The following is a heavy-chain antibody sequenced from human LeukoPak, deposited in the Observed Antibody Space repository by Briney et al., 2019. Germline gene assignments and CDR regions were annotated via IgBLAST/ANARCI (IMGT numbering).Heavy chain of an antibody. CDR3: AGESDSAWLTGGDFDY. CDR2: IHSTRGT. Sequence: PSETLSLTCTVSGASISSARYFWSWIRQPAGRGLEWIGRIHSTRGTDYKPSLRSRVTISVDTSKNQFSLMLTSVTAADTAVYYCAGESDSAWLTGGDFDYWGQGTLVTVSS. D-gene: IGHD2-8*02. J-gene: IGHJ4*02. CDR1: GASISSARYF. V-gene: IGHV4-61*02.